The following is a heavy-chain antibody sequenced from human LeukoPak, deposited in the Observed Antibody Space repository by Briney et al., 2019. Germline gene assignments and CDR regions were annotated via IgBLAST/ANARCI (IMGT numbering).Heavy chain of an antibody. J-gene: IGHJ3*02. CDR1: GDSVSSNSAA. V-gene: IGHV6-1*01. CDR3: ARESGGRYNWNYGPDAFDI. CDR2: TYYRSKWYN. Sequence: SQTLSLTCAISGDSVSSNSAAWNWIRQSPSRGLGWLGRTYYRSKWYNDYAVSVKSRITINPDTSKNQFSLQLNSVTPEDTAVYYCARESGGRYNWNYGPDAFDIWGQGTMVTVSS. D-gene: IGHD1-7*01.